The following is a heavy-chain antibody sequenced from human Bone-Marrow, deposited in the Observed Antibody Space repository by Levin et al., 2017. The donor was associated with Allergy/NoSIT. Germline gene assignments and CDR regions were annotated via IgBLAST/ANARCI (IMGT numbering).Heavy chain of an antibody. J-gene: IGHJ3*01. CDR2: ISYSGTT. CDR1: GGSISSSSYY. Sequence: SSETLSLSCTVSGGSISSSSYYWGWIRQPPGKGLEWIGSISYSGTTHYNPSLQSRVSISVDTSKNQFSLKLTSVTAADTAVYYCARLWLTTYAFDVWGQGTRVTVSS. CDR3: ARLWLTTYAFDV. V-gene: IGHV4-39*01. D-gene: IGHD2/OR15-2a*01.